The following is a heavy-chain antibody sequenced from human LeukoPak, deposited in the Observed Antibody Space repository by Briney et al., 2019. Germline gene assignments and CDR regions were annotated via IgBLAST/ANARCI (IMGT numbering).Heavy chain of an antibody. J-gene: IGHJ6*02. Sequence: PGRSLRLSCAASGFTFSSYGMHWVRQAPGKGLEWVAVIWYDGSNKYYADSVKGRFTISRDNSKNTLYLQMNSLRAEDMAVYYCARDPLSGDGGMDVWGQGTTVTVSS. CDR1: GFTFSSYG. CDR2: IWYDGSNK. D-gene: IGHD5-12*01. CDR3: ARDPLSGDGGMDV. V-gene: IGHV3-33*01.